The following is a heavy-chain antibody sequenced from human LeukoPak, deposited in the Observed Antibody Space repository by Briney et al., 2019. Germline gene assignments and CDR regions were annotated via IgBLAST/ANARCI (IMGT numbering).Heavy chain of an antibody. J-gene: IGHJ4*02. CDR2: IYYSGST. V-gene: IGHV4-39*01. CDR1: GGSISSSSYY. CDR3: ARRGYDFWSGTQFGYFDY. Sequence: PSETLALTXTVSGGSISSSSYYWRWIRQPPGKGLDWLGSIYYSGSTYYNPSLKSRVTISVDTSKNQFSLKLSSVTAADTAVYYCARRGYDFWSGTQFGYFDYWGQGTLVTVSS. D-gene: IGHD3-3*01.